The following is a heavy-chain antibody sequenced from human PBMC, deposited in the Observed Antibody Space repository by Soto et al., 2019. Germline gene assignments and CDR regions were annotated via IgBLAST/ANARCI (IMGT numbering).Heavy chain of an antibody. CDR2: VYWDDSK. CDR1: GFSLSTRDVG. Sequence: QITLNESGPTLVKPTQTLTLTCTFSGFSLSTRDVGVGWIRQPPGEALEWLGVVYWDDSKTYSPSLESRLTITKDTSKNQVVLRMTKMDPVDTATYYCAHFRGGVASFWGQGTLVTVSS. V-gene: IGHV2-5*02. CDR3: AHFRGGVASF. D-gene: IGHD2-2*01. J-gene: IGHJ4*02.